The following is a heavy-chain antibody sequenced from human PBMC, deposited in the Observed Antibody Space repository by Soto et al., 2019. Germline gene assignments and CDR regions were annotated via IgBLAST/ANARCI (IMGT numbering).Heavy chain of an antibody. V-gene: IGHV4-59*01. Sequence: PSEPLSLPCTVSGGSISSYYWSRIRQPPGKGLEWIGYIYYSGSTDYNPSLKSRVTISVDTSKNQFSLKLSSVTAADTAVYYCARGFSGWYYFDYWGQGTLVTVSS. CDR2: IYYSGST. J-gene: IGHJ4*02. CDR3: ARGFSGWYYFDY. D-gene: IGHD6-19*01. CDR1: GGSISSYY.